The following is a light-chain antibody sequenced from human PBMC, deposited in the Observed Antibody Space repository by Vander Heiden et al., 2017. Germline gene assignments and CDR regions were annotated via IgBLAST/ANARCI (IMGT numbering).Light chain of an antibody. CDR2: WAS. CDR3: QQDDSPPRS. V-gene: IGKV4-1*01. J-gene: IGKJ1*01. CDR1: QSVLYSSNNMNY. Sequence: DIVMTQSPDSLAVSLGERATINCKSSQSVLYSSNNMNYLAWYQQKPGQPPKLLIYWASTRESGVPDRFIGSGSGTDFTLTISSLQAEDVAVYYCQQDDSPPRSFGQGTKVEIK.